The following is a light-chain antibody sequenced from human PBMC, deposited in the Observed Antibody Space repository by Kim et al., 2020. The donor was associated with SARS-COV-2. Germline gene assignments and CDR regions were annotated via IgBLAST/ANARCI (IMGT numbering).Light chain of an antibody. CDR1: QSIGNY. Sequence: DIQMTQSPSSLSASVGDRVTITCRASQSIGNYLNWYQQTPGKAPKLLIYAASSSLRGVPSRFSGSGSGTDFTLTISSLQPEDFATYYCQHSYTTPPAFGGGTKVEI. V-gene: IGKV1-39*01. CDR2: AAS. J-gene: IGKJ4*01. CDR3: QHSYTTPPA.